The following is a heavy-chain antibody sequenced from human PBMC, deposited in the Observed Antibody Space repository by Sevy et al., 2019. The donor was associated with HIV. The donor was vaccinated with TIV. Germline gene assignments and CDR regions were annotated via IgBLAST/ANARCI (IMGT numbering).Heavy chain of an antibody. CDR2: IYYSGST. D-gene: IGHD3-22*01. CDR1: GGSISSSSYY. V-gene: IGHV4-39*01. CDR3: ARLNRGSGYFYFVY. Sequence: SETLSLTCTVSGGSISSSSYYWGWIRQPPGKGLEWIGSIYYSGSTYYNPSLKSRVTISVDTSKNQFSLKLSSVTAADTALYYCARLNRGSGYFYFVYWGQGTLVTVSS. J-gene: IGHJ4*02.